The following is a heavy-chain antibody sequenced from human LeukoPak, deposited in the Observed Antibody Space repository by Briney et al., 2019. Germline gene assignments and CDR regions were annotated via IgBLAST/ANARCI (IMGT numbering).Heavy chain of an antibody. CDR1: GFTFSSCW. CDR3: ARDPGGSYPYFDY. D-gene: IGHD1-26*01. J-gene: IGHJ4*02. V-gene: IGHV3-7*01. Sequence: GGSLRLSCAASGFTFSSCWMSWVRQAPGKGLEWVANIKQDGSEKYYVDSVKGRFTISRDNAKNSLYLQMNSLRAEDTAVYYCARDPGGSYPYFDYWGQGTLVTVSS. CDR2: IKQDGSEK.